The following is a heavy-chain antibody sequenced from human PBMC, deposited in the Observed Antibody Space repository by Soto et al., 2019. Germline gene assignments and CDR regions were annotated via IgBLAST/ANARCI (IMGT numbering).Heavy chain of an antibody. Sequence: GGSLRLSCAASGFTVSSNYMRWVRQAPGKGLEWGSGIYSGGRTYYADSVKGRFTISRDNSKNTLYLQMNSLRAEDTAVYYCARSVVPAARWFDPWGQGTLVTVSS. J-gene: IGHJ5*02. CDR3: ARSVVPAARWFDP. V-gene: IGHV3-53*01. CDR1: GFTVSSNY. D-gene: IGHD2-2*01. CDR2: IYSGGRT.